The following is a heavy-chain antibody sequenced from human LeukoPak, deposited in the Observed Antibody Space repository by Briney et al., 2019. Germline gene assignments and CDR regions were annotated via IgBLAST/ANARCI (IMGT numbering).Heavy chain of an antibody. J-gene: IGHJ4*02. V-gene: IGHV4-59*01. Sequence: KASETLSLTCTVSGGSISSYYWSWIRQPPGKGLEWIGYIYYSGSTNYNPSLKSRVIISVDTSKNQFSLKLSSVTATDTAVYYCARAYGDFLQSFFDYWGQGTLVTVSS. CDR1: GGSISSYY. D-gene: IGHD4-17*01. CDR2: IYYSGST. CDR3: ARAYGDFLQSFFDY.